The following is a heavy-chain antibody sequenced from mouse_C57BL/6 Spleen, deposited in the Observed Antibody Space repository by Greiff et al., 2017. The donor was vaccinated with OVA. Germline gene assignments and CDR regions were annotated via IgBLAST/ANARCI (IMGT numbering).Heavy chain of an antibody. Sequence: DVKLQESGAELVRPGASVKLSCTASGFNIKDDYMHWVKQRPEQGLEWIGWIDPENGDTEYASKFQGKATITADTSSNTAYLQLSSLTSEDTAVYYCTTFYGRSGGYWGQGTTLTVSS. CDR1: GFNIKDDY. CDR2: IDPENGDT. CDR3: TTFYGRSGGY. D-gene: IGHD1-1*01. J-gene: IGHJ2*01. V-gene: IGHV14-4*01.